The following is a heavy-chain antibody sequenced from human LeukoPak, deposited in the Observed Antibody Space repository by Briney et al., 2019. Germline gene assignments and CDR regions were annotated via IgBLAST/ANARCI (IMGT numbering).Heavy chain of an antibody. Sequence: PGGSLRLSCEGSGFTFSNYWMGWVRQAPGKGLEWVANIKEDGSEKYYGDSVKGRFTISRDNAKNSLYLQMNSLRAEDTAVYYCARDSSGYQWGQGTLVTVSS. CDR3: ARDSSGYQ. D-gene: IGHD3-22*01. J-gene: IGHJ4*02. V-gene: IGHV3-7*01. CDR1: GFTFSNYW. CDR2: IKEDGSEK.